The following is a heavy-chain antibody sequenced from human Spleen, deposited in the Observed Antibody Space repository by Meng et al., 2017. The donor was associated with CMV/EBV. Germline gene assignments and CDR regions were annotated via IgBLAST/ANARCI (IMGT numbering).Heavy chain of an antibody. CDR1: GFTFSSYA. CDR2: ISYDGSNK. J-gene: IGHJ4*02. CDR3: AKDAEQLGGNFDY. V-gene: IGHV3-30*04. Sequence: GESLKISCAASGFTFSSYAMHWVRQAPGKGLEWVALISYDGSNKYYADSVKGRFTISRDNSKNTLYLQMNSLRAEDTAVYYCAKDAEQLGGNFDYWGQGTLVTVSS. D-gene: IGHD6-6*01.